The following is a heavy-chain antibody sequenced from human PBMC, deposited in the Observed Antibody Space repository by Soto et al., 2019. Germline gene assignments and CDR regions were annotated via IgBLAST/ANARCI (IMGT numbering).Heavy chain of an antibody. J-gene: IGHJ6*02. CDR2: IIPMYGTG. CDR1: GGTFSSYS. V-gene: IGHV1-69*13. CDR3: ARGSWDHTNYAANGLDV. Sequence: ASVKVSCKASGGTFSSYSINWVRQAPGQGLEWMGGIIPMYGTGNHTQKFHGRVTLTADESTNIAYMELNSLRSDDTAVYYCARGSWDHTNYAANGLDVWGQGTTVTVS. D-gene: IGHD1-26*01.